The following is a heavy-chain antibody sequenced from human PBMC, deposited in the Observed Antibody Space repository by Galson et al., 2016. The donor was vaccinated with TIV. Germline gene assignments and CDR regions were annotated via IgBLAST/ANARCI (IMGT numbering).Heavy chain of an antibody. V-gene: IGHV4-59*08. CDR2: FYYSGGT. Sequence: TLSLTCNVSGGSISSYYWSWIRQPPGKELEWIGYFYYSGGTDYSPPLKSRVSISVDKSKNQFSLKLTSVTAADTAIYYCARGSSTWFFDYWGQGTLVTVSS. CDR3: ARGSSTWFFDY. J-gene: IGHJ4*02. CDR1: GGSISSYY. D-gene: IGHD6-13*01.